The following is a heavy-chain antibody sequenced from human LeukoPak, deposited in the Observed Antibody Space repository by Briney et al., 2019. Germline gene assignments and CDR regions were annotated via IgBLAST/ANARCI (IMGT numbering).Heavy chain of an antibody. CDR2: ISYDGSNK. V-gene: IGHV3-30-3*01. CDR1: GFTISSYA. J-gene: IGHJ4*02. CDR3: ARSPAKLYGSAGY. D-gene: IGHD2/OR15-2a*01. Sequence: GGSLRLSCAASGFTISSYAMHWVRQAPGKGLEWVAVISYDGSNKYYADSVKGRFTISRDNSKNTLYLQMNSLRAEDTAVYYCARSPAKLYGSAGYWGQGTLVTVSS.